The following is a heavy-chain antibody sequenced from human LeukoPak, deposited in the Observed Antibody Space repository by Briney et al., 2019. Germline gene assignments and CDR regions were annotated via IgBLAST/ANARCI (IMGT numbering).Heavy chain of an antibody. CDR1: GFTFSSYA. CDR3: ARGGGRGCSGGSCPYGLDV. CDR2: ISYDGTNK. D-gene: IGHD2-15*01. V-gene: IGHV3-30-3*01. Sequence: GGSLRLSCSASGFTFSSYAMHWVRQAPGKGLEWVAVISYDGTNKYYADSVKGRYTISRDNSKNTLYLQVNSLRSEDTAVYYCARGGGRGCSGGSCPYGLDVWGQGTTVTVSS. J-gene: IGHJ6*02.